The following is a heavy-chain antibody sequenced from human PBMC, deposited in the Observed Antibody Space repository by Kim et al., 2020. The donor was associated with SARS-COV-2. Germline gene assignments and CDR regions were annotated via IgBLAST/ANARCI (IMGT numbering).Heavy chain of an antibody. CDR1: GVSVTSGRYY. CDR3: GRGVYGGFFDY. V-gene: IGHV4-61*01. CDR2: IRSSGTT. D-gene: IGHD4-17*01. J-gene: IGHJ4*02. Sequence: SETLSLTCTVSGVSVTSGRYYWSWIRQPPGRGLEWIGYIRSSGTTEYYPSLKSRVTISADTSKNQFSLKLSSVTAADTAVYYCGRGVYGGFFDYWGQGTLVTVSS.